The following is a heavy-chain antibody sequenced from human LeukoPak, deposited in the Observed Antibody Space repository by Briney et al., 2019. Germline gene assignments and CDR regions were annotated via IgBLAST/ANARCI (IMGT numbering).Heavy chain of an antibody. V-gene: IGHV4-34*01. CDR1: GGSFSGYY. CDR2: INHSGST. CDR3: AGAVAGTWFDP. Sequence: SETLSLTCAVYGGSFSGYYWSWIRQPPGKGLEWIGEINHSGSTNYNPSLKSRVTISVDTSKNQFSLKLSSVTAADTAVYYCAGAVAGTWFDPWGQGTLVTVPS. D-gene: IGHD6-19*01. J-gene: IGHJ5*02.